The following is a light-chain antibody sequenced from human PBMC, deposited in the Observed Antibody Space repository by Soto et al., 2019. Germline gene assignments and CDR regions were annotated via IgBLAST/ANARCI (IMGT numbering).Light chain of an antibody. CDR3: QQDYNLPFT. CDR1: ESVSRN. J-gene: IGKJ5*01. V-gene: IGKV3-15*01. CDR2: DAS. Sequence: EVVMTQSPATLSVSPGERATLSCRASESVSRNLAWYQQKPGQAPRLLIYDASTRATGIPDRFSGGGSGTEFTLTISSLQSEDFVVYYCQQDYNLPFTFGQGTRLEIK.